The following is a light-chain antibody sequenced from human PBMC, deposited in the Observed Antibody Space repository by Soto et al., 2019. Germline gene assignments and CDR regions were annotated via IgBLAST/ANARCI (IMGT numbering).Light chain of an antibody. CDR1: QTISSW. V-gene: IGKV1-5*03. CDR3: HQYSVYPWT. CDR2: KAS. J-gene: IGKJ1*01. Sequence: DIQMTQSPSTLSASVGDRVSITCRASQTISSWLAWYQQKPGKAPKLPVYKASSLESGVPPRFSGSASGTEFTLTISSLQPDDYATYYCHQYSVYPWTFGPGTNVDVK.